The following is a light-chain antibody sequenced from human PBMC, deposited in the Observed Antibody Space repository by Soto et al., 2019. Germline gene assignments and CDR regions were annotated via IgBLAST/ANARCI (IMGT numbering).Light chain of an antibody. CDR2: DAS. Sequence: DIQMTQSTSTLAASVGDRVTITCRSRQSISSWLAWDQQKPVKAPKLLIYDASSVERGVPSRFIGSVSGAEFTLTISRRHPDDFTTYYCQRYNSYSFTVGQGTKLEIK. J-gene: IGKJ2*01. V-gene: IGKV1-5*01. CDR3: QRYNSYSFT. CDR1: QSISSW.